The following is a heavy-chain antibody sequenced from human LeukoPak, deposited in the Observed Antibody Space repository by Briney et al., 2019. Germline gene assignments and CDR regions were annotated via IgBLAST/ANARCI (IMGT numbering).Heavy chain of an antibody. D-gene: IGHD3-3*01. J-gene: IGHJ4*02. CDR1: GFTFSSYW. CDR2: IKQDGSEK. V-gene: IGHV3-7*05. Sequence: GGSLRLSCAASGFTFSSYWTSWVRQAPGKGLEWVANIKQDGSEKYYVDSVKGRFTISRDNAKNSLYLQTNSLRAEDTAVYYCAGRSGYYGYWGQGTLVTVSS. CDR3: AGRSGYYGY.